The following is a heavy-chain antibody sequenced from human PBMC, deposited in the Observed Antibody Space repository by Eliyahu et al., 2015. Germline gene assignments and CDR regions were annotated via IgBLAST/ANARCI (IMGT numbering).Heavy chain of an antibody. CDR2: ISYDGSDK. V-gene: IGHV3-30*03. J-gene: IGHJ2*01. D-gene: IGHD2-15*01. CDR1: GFXFSXYG. CDR3: ARGGGSCFNCLNWYFDL. Sequence: QVQLVESGGGVVQPGRSLRLXCAASGFXFSXYGMHWVRQAPGKGLEWVAVISYDGSDKYYADSVKGRFTISRDNSKNTLYLQMNSLKPEDTAVYYCARGGGSCFNCLNWYFDLWGRGTLVTVSS.